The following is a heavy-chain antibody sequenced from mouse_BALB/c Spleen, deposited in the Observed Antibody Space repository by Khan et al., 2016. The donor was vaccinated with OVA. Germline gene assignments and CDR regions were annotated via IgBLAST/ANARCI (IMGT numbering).Heavy chain of an antibody. D-gene: IGHD1-1*01. CDR2: VFPGGIYT. CDR1: GYTFTNYW. V-gene: IGHV1-63*02. J-gene: IGHJ4*01. Sequence: QVQLQQSGAELVRPGTSVKMSCKAAGYTFTNYWIGWVKQRPGHGLEWIGDVFPGGIYTNYNEKFKGQATLTADRFSSTSYMQISRLTAEDSAIYYCTRSEQGNYGAMDYWGQGTSVTVSS. CDR3: TRSEQGNYGAMDY.